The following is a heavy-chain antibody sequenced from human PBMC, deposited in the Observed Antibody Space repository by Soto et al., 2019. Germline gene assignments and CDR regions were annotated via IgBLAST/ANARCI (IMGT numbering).Heavy chain of an antibody. V-gene: IGHV3-23*01. Sequence: PGGSLRLSCAASGFTFSSYAMSWVRQAPGKGLELVSSISGSGGSTYYADSVKGRFTISRDNSKNTLYLQMNSLRAEDTAVYYCAKDHEGAIFGELLYYFDYWGQGTLVTVSS. D-gene: IGHD3-10*01. CDR2: ISGSGGST. CDR1: GFTFSSYA. J-gene: IGHJ4*02. CDR3: AKDHEGAIFGELLYYFDY.